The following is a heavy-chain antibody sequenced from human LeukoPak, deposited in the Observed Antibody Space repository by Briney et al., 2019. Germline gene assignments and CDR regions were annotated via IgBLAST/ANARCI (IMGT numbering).Heavy chain of an antibody. CDR3: ARARLRWPIDY. V-gene: IGHV1-46*01. J-gene: IGHJ4*02. CDR2: INPSGGST. D-gene: IGHD4-23*01. CDR1: GYTFTSYY. Sequence: GASVKVSCKASGYTFTSYYTHWVRQAPRQGLEWMGIINPSGGSTSYAQKFQGRVTMTRDTSTSTVYMELSSLRSEDTAVYYCARARLRWPIDYWGQGTLVTVSS.